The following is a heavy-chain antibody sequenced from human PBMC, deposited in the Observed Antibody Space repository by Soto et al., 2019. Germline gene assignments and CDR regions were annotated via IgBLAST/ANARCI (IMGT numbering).Heavy chain of an antibody. CDR2: MFYSGST. CDR1: GGSISRGGYY. CDR3: AGVLHCAGLIGVRPGLDY. V-gene: IGHV4-31*03. Sequence: PSETLSLTCTVSGGSISRGGYYWNWIRQHPGKGLEWIGYMFYSGSTYYNPSLKSRVTISIDTSKNQFSLNLTSMTATDTALYYYAGVLHCAGLIGVRPGLDYWGQGTLVTVSS. D-gene: IGHD2-8*02. J-gene: IGHJ4*02.